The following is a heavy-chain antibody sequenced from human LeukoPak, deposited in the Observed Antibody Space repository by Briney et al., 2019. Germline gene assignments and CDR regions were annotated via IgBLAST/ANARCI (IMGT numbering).Heavy chain of an antibody. CDR2: IYHSGST. CDR1: GYSISSGYY. CDR3: ARGPGGNYAPHYLDY. V-gene: IGHV4-38-2*02. D-gene: IGHD2-2*01. J-gene: IGHJ4*02. Sequence: SETLSLTCTVSGYSISSGYYWGWIRQPPGKGLEWIGSIYHSGSTYYNPSLKSRVTISVDTSKNQFSLKLSSVTAADTAVYYCARGPGGNYAPHYLDYWGQGTLVTVSS.